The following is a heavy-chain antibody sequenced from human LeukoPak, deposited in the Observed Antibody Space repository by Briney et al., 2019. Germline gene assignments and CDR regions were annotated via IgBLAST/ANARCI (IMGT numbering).Heavy chain of an antibody. V-gene: IGHV3-21*01. CDR2: ISSSSSYI. CDR1: GFTFSSYS. Sequence: GGSLRLSCAASGFTFSSYSMNWVRQAPGKGLEWVSSISSSSSYIYYADSVKGRFTISRDNAKNSLYLQMNSLRAEDTAVYYCARSKTSDYDSSGYFGYWGQGTLVTVSS. D-gene: IGHD3-22*01. CDR3: ARSKTSDYDSSGYFGY. J-gene: IGHJ4*02.